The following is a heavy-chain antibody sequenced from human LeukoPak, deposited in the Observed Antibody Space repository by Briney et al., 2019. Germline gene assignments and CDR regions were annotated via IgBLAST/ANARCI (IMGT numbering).Heavy chain of an antibody. V-gene: IGHV4-4*07. CDR3: ARDGVVTMELDS. J-gene: IGHJ4*02. CDR2: IYPSGNT. D-gene: IGHD3-3*01. CDR1: GGSFSGYY. Sequence: ESSETLSLTCAVYGGSFSGYYWSWIRQPAGKGLEWIGRIYPSGNTNYNPSLKSRLTISLDTSKNQFSLNLKSVTAADTAMYYCARDGVVTMELDSWGQGTLVTVSS.